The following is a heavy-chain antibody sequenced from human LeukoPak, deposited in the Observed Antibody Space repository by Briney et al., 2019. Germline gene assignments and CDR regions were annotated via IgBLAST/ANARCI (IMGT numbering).Heavy chain of an antibody. CDR1: GYTFTGYY. D-gene: IGHD5-24*01. Sequence: ASVKVSCKASGYTFTGYYMHWVRQAPGQGLEWMGWINPNSGGTNYAQKFQGRVTMTRDTSISTAYMELSRLRSDDTAVYYCARDAGWLQHPHLDYWGQGTLVTVSS. CDR3: ARDAGWLQHPHLDY. CDR2: INPNSGGT. J-gene: IGHJ4*02. V-gene: IGHV1-2*02.